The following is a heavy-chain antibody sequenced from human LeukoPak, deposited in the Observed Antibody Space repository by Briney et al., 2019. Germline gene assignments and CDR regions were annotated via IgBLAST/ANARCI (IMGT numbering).Heavy chain of an antibody. CDR1: VVTFSTSG. V-gene: IGHV3-33*01. J-gene: IGHJ5*02. CDR2: IWYDGSNK. CDR3: ARGQGYNFDWFDP. Sequence: PGGSLRLSCAASVVTFSTSGMHWVRQAPGKGLEWVAVIWYDGSNKYYADSVRGRFTISRDNSRNTPYLQMNSLRAEDTAVYYCARGQGYNFDWFDPWGQGTLVTVSS. D-gene: IGHD5-24*01.